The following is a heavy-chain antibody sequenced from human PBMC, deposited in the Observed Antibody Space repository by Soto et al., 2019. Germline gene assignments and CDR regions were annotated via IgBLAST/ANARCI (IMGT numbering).Heavy chain of an antibody. CDR1: GFSFRNHY. J-gene: IGHJ3*02. CDR2: LYSDGTT. V-gene: IGHV3-53*01. CDR3: AITVGARDGVAI. D-gene: IGHD1-26*01. Sequence: EVQVVESGGGVMQPGDSLRISCAASGFSFRNHYISWVRQAPGQGLEWVSVLYSDGTTHSADSLKGRFTMSRDRSMYAFYLPMSRLRADDTAMYYCAITVGARDGVAIWGPGAMGTVAS.